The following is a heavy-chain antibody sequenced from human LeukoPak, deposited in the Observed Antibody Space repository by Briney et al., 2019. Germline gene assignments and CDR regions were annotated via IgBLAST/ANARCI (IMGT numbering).Heavy chain of an antibody. CDR2: ISGSGGST. D-gene: IGHD1-26*01. CDR1: GFTFSSYA. V-gene: IGHV3-23*01. J-gene: IGHJ2*01. CDR3: SKDGSAGWDWYFDL. Sequence: GGALRLSCAASGFTFSSYAMSWVRQAPGKGLEWVSAISGSGGSTYYADSVKGRFTISRDNSKNTLYLQMNSLRAEDTAVYYCSKDGSAGWDWYFDLWGRGTGVTVSS.